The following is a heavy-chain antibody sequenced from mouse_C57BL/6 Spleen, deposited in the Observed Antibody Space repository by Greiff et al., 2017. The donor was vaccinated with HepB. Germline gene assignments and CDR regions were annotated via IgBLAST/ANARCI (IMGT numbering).Heavy chain of an antibody. CDR3: ARQAVTEFDY. CDR2: INPNNGGT. CDR1: GYTFTDYY. J-gene: IGHJ2*01. D-gene: IGHD2-1*01. V-gene: IGHV1-26*01. Sequence: EVQLQQSGPELVKPGASVKISCKASGYTFTDYYMNWVKQSHGKSLEWIGDINPNNGGTSYNQKFKGKATLTVDKSSSTAYMELRSLTSEDSAVYYCARQAVTEFDYWGQGTTLTVSS.